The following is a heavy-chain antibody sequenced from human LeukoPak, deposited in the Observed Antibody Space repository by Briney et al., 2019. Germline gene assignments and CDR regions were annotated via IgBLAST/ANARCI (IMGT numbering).Heavy chain of an antibody. D-gene: IGHD3-22*01. V-gene: IGHV3-7*01. CDR1: GFTFSSYW. CDR2: IKQDGSEK. CDR3: AKDRPNYYESSGPLEGDALDI. Sequence: GGSLRLSCAASGFTFSSYWMSWVRQAPGKGLEWVANIKQDGSEKYYVDSVKGRFTISRDNAKNSLYLQMNSLRAEDTALYYCAKDRPNYYESSGPLEGDALDIWGQGTMVIVSS. J-gene: IGHJ3*02.